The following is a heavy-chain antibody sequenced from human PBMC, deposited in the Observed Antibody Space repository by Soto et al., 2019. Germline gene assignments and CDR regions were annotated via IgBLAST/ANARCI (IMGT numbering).Heavy chain of an antibody. CDR3: GKESSSANTIGY. CDR1: GVTFSTHV. V-gene: IGHV3-23*01. D-gene: IGHD2-2*01. J-gene: IGHJ4*02. CDR2: VSHSAGST. Sequence: XVTLRLSCRASGVTFSTHVMNWFRQAPGGGLDWISNVSHSAGSTYYGESVKGRFTNSRDNSKNTMYQQMNNAGAEDTARYYCGKESSSANTIGYWGQGTLVTVSS.